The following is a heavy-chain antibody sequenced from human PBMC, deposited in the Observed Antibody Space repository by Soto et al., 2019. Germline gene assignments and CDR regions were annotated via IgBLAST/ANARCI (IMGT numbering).Heavy chain of an antibody. D-gene: IGHD2-2*01. CDR1: GGSISSSDSY. CDR2: IYYSGTT. V-gene: IGHV4-39*01. Sequence: PSETLSLTCTVSGGSISSSDSYWGWIRQPPGRGLEWIGSIYYSGTTYFNPSLKSRVTISVYTSRNQFSLMLSSVTAADTAVYYCARNRRDAYASRAPFDYWGQGTLVTVS. CDR3: ARNRRDAYASRAPFDY. J-gene: IGHJ4*02.